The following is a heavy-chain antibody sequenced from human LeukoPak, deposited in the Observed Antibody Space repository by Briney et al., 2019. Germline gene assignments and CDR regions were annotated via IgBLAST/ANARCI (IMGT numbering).Heavy chain of an antibody. J-gene: IGHJ4*02. D-gene: IGHD5-18*01. Sequence: SGPALVKPTQPLTLTCTFSGFSLSTSGMCVSWIRQPPVKALEWLAHIDWDDDKYYSTSLKTRLTISKDTSKNQVVLTMTNMDPVDTATYYCARIRVGTAMVTVFDYWGQGTLVTGSS. V-gene: IGHV2-70*01. CDR1: GFSLSTSGMC. CDR2: IDWDDDK. CDR3: ARIRVGTAMVTVFDY.